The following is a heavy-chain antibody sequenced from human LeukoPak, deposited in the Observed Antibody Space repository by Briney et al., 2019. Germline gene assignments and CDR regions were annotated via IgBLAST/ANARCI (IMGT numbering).Heavy chain of an antibody. CDR2: ISAYNGNT. V-gene: IGHV1-18*01. D-gene: IGHD3-3*01. CDR3: ARAKGVLRFLEWLFLIDY. Sequence: AASVKVSCKASGYTFTSYGISWVRPAPGQGLEWMGWISAYNGNTNYAQKLQGRVTMTTDTSTSTAYMELRSLRSDDTAVYYCARAKGVLRFLEWLFLIDYWGQGTLVTVSS. CDR1: GYTFTSYG. J-gene: IGHJ4*02.